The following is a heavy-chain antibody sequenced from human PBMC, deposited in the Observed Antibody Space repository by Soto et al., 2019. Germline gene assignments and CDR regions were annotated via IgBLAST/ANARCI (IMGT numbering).Heavy chain of an antibody. J-gene: IGHJ4*02. CDR2: IYYSGST. Sequence: QVQLQESGPGLVKPSETLSLTCTVSGGSISSYYWSWIRQPPGKGLEWIGYIYYSGSTNYNPSLKSRVTISVDTSKNQFSLKLSSVTAADTAVYYCARGRGYSSSPYYFDYWGQGTLVTVSS. D-gene: IGHD6-6*01. V-gene: IGHV4-59*01. CDR3: ARGRGYSSSPYYFDY. CDR1: GGSISSYY.